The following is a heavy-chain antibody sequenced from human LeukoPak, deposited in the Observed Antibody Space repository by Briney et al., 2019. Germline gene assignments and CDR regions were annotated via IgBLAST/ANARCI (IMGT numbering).Heavy chain of an antibody. CDR2: ISSSSSTI. V-gene: IGHV3-48*01. CDR3: ARVKGYYDSRLDY. Sequence: PGGSLRLSCAASGFTFSSYSMNWVRQAPGKGLEWVSYISSSSSTIYYADSVKGRFTISRDNAKNSLYLQMNSLRAEDTAVYYCARVKGYYDSRLDYWGQGALVTVSS. J-gene: IGHJ4*02. D-gene: IGHD3-22*01. CDR1: GFTFSSYS.